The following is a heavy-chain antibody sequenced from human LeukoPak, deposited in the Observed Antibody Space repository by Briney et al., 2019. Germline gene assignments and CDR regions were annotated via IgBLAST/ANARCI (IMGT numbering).Heavy chain of an antibody. CDR1: GYTFTSYY. CDR3: AKRGGALSH. V-gene: IGHV1-2*02. D-gene: IGHD2-21*01. CDR2: INPNSGDT. J-gene: IGHJ4*02. Sequence: GASVKVSCKASGYTFTSYYMHWVRQAPGQGLEWMGWINPNSGDTKSAPNQGRVAMTRVTSINTAYMEVSGLTPDDTAIYYCAKRGGALSHWGQGTPVTVTS.